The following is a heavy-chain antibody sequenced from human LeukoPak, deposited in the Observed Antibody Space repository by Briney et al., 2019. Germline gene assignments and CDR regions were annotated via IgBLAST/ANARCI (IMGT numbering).Heavy chain of an antibody. CDR1: GFTFDDYG. Sequence: GGSLRLSCAASGFTFDDYGMSWVRQVPGKGLEWVSGINWNGGRIGYADSVKGRFTISRDNAKNSLYLQMNSLRAEDTALYYCASRGYSYGYEWGQGTLVTVSS. V-gene: IGHV3-20*04. D-gene: IGHD5-18*01. J-gene: IGHJ4*02. CDR3: ASRGYSYGYE. CDR2: INWNGGRI.